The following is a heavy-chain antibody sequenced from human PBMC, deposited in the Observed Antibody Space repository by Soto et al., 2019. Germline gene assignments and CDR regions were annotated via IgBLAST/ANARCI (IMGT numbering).Heavy chain of an antibody. Sequence: QITLKESGPTLVKPTQTLTLTCTFSGFSLSTSGVGVGWIRQPPVTALEWLALIYWDDDKRYSPSLKSRLTITKDTSKNQVVLTMTNMDPVDTATYYCAHRPSYCSGGSCYSGFDYWGQGTLVTVSS. V-gene: IGHV2-5*02. CDR3: AHRPSYCSGGSCYSGFDY. J-gene: IGHJ4*02. CDR2: IYWDDDK. CDR1: GFSLSTSGVG. D-gene: IGHD2-15*01.